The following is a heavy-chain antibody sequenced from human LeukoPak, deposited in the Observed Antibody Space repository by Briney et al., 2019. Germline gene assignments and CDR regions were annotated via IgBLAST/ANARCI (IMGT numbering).Heavy chain of an antibody. Sequence: PSETLSLTCTVSGASIDSYYWSWIRQPPGKGLEWIGYTHNNGDSNYNPSLKSRLTISFDTSKNEVSLVLTSVTAADTALSYCARQPAGTAAFDIWAQGTMVIVSA. CDR1: GASIDSYY. CDR3: ARQPAGTAAFDI. D-gene: IGHD1-14*01. CDR2: THNNGDS. V-gene: IGHV4-59*08. J-gene: IGHJ3*02.